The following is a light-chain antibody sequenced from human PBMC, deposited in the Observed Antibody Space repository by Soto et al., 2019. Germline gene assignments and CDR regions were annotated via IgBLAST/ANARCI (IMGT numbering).Light chain of an antibody. J-gene: IGKJ5*01. CDR1: ASISSW. V-gene: IGKV1-5*03. Sequence: DIKMTQSPSTLSASVGDRVTITCRASASISSWLAWYQQQPGKAPKLLIYKSSILENGVQSRFSGSGSGTDFTLTIRSLQPEDFATYYCKQSYSTSITFGQGTRLEIK. CDR3: KQSYSTSIT. CDR2: KSS.